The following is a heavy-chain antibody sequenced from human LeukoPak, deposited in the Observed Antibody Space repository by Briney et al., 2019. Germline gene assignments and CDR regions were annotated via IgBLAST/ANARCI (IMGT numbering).Heavy chain of an antibody. CDR2: VYHSGRT. Sequence: SETLSLTCTVSGGSIRPNYWSWIRQAPGKGLEWIGYVYHSGRTNVGPSLKSRATILVDTSKNQFSLRLYSVTPADTAVYYCARGEVAPNWFDPWGQGILVTVSS. CDR3: ARGEVAPNWFDP. V-gene: IGHV4-59*13. J-gene: IGHJ5*02. CDR1: GGSIRPNY. D-gene: IGHD5-12*01.